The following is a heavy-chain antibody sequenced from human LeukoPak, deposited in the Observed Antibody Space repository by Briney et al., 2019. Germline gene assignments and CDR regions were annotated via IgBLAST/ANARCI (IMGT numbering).Heavy chain of an antibody. Sequence: SVKVSCKASGGTFISYTISWVGQAPGQGLEWMGRIIPILATANYAQKFQGRVTITAEKYKSKAYMELSSLRSEDTAVYYCARGYCSGGSCYSLDYWGQGTLVTVSS. CDR1: GGTFISYT. V-gene: IGHV1-69*08. D-gene: IGHD2-15*01. CDR2: IIPILATA. CDR3: ARGYCSGGSCYSLDY. J-gene: IGHJ4*02.